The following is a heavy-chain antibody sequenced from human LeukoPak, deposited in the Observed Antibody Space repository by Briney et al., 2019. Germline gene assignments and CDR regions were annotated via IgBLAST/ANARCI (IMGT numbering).Heavy chain of an antibody. CDR2: IYAGGNT. D-gene: IGHD6-19*01. CDR1: GFTFSNYW. CDR3: ARDETSGWCLGY. J-gene: IGHJ4*02. V-gene: IGHV3-66*01. Sequence: AGGSLRLSCAASGFTFSNYWMSWVRQAPGKGLEWVSVIYAGGNTKYADSVKGRFTISRDIYKNTVFLQMSSLRAEDTAVYYCARDETSGWCLGYWGQGTLVAVSS.